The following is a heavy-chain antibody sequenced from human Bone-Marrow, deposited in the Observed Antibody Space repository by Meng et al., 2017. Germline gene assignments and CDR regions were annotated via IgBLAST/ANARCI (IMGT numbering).Heavy chain of an antibody. CDR3: ATQPQSSYGDYPLSFDY. CDR1: GYSFTSYW. D-gene: IGHD4-17*01. CDR2: IYPGDSDT. Sequence: GEALKISRKGSGYSFTSYWIGWVRQMPGKGLEWMGIIYPGDSDTRYSPSFQGQVTISADKSISTAYLQWSSLKASDTAMYYCATQPQSSYGDYPLSFDYWGQGTLVTVSS. J-gene: IGHJ4*02. V-gene: IGHV5-51*01.